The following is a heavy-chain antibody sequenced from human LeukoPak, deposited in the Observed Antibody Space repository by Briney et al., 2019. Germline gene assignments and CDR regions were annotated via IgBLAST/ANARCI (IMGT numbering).Heavy chain of an antibody. D-gene: IGHD3-10*01. CDR1: GFSFNFHS. Sequence: GGSLRLSCAASGFSFNFHSMNWVRQFPGKGLEWVSGVTGNADRKNYADSVKGRFSISRDNSKKILYLQMNTLTAADTAIYYCAKGDKGSRGLITSWGQGTLVTVSS. V-gene: IGHV3-23*01. CDR3: AKGDKGSRGLITS. CDR2: VTGNADRK. J-gene: IGHJ4*02.